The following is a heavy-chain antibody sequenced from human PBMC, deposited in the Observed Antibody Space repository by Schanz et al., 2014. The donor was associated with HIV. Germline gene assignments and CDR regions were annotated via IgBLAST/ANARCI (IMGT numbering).Heavy chain of an antibody. CDR1: GFTFSDYY. Sequence: QVQLVESGGGLVKPGGSLRLSCAASGFTFSDYYMSWIRQAPGKGLEWVSYISGSGNTIYYADSVKGRFTISRDNSKDTLYLQMNSLRAEDTAVYYCARGLPRFAVTTLDSWGQGTLVTVSP. CDR2: ISGSGNTI. J-gene: IGHJ4*02. D-gene: IGHD4-17*01. CDR3: ARGLPRFAVTTLDS. V-gene: IGHV3-11*04.